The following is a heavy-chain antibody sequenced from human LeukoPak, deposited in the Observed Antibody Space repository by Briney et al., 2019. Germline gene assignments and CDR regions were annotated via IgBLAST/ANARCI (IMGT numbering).Heavy chain of an antibody. D-gene: IGHD6-13*01. CDR2: IYPDDSDT. CDR3: ARAEQELVYGY. J-gene: IGHJ4*02. Sequence: GESLKISCKASGYSFTNHWIGWVRQKPGKGLEWVAIIYPDDSDTRYSPSFQGQVTISADKSISTAYLQWSSLKASDTAMYYCARAEQELVYGYWGQGTLVTVSS. V-gene: IGHV5-51*01. CDR1: GYSFTNHW.